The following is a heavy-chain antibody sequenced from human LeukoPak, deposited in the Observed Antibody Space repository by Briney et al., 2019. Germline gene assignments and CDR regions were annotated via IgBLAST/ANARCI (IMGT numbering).Heavy chain of an antibody. Sequence: GGSLRLSCAASGFTFAGHTMTWLRQAPGKGLEWVSIIGGRDDRTYYADSVEGRFTISRDNSKNILYLQMSSLRAEDTAVYHCAKDPNPFYDFWSGYKWGQGTLVTVSS. CDR2: IGGRDDRT. CDR3: AKDPNPFYDFWSGYK. D-gene: IGHD3-3*01. V-gene: IGHV3-23*01. CDR1: GFTFAGHT. J-gene: IGHJ4*02.